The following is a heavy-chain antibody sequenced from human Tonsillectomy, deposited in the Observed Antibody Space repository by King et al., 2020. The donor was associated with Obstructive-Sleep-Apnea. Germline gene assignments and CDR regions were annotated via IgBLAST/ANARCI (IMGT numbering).Heavy chain of an antibody. V-gene: IGHV1-2*02. CDR2: INPNSRGT. D-gene: IGHD3-22*01. J-gene: IGHJ3*02. Sequence: VQLVQSWAEVKKPGASVKVSCKASGYTFTGSYMHWVRQAPGQGLEWMGWINPNSRGTNYAQKFQGRVTMTRDTSISTAYMELRRLRSDDTAVYYCASESSGPPDAYDIWGQGTMVTVSS. CDR3: ASESSGPPDAYDI. CDR1: GYTFTGSY.